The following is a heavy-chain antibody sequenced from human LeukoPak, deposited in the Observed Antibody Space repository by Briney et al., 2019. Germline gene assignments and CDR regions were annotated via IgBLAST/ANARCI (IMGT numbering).Heavy chain of an antibody. CDR3: VSVYNNGWYVDY. CDR1: GLTVSSDC. CDR2: LYGGGGGT. J-gene: IGHJ4*02. D-gene: IGHD6-19*01. Sequence: GGSQRLSCAASGLTVSSDCVSWVRQAPGKGLEWVSVLYGGGGGTYYADSVKGRFTISRDSFKNTVYLQMNGLRVEDTAVYYCVSVYNNGWYVDYWGQGTLVTVSS. V-gene: IGHV3-66*01.